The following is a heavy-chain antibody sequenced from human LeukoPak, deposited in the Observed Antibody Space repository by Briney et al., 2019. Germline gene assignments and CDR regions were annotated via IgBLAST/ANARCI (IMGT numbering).Heavy chain of an antibody. CDR2: INTITGHP. Sequence: GASVKVSCKTSGYTFTTYAINWVRQAPGQGLEWMGWINTITGHPTYAQDFTGRFVFSLDASVGTAYLQISGLRAEDTAIYYCARVRRGPLAALDYWGQGTMITVSS. D-gene: IGHD6-25*01. CDR1: GYTFTTYA. CDR3: ARVRRGPLAALDY. V-gene: IGHV7-4-1*02. J-gene: IGHJ4*02.